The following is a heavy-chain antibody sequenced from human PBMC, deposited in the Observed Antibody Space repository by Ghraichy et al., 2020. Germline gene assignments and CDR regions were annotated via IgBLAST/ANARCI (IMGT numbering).Heavy chain of an antibody. CDR1: GGSFSGYY. J-gene: IGHJ4*02. CDR2: INHSGST. CDR3: ARVGTRGYDILTGYYNTPFDY. V-gene: IGHV4-34*01. D-gene: IGHD3-9*01. Sequence: SETLSLTCAVYGGSFSGYYWSWIRQPPGKGLEWIGEINHSGSTNYNPSLKSRVIISVDTSKNQFSLKLSSVTAADTAVYYCARVGTRGYDILTGYYNTPFDYWGQGTLVTVSS.